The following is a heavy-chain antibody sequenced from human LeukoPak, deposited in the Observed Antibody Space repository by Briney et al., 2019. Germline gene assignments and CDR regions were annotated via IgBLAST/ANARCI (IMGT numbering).Heavy chain of an antibody. CDR2: IYYSGST. Sequence: SETLSLTRTVSGGSISSYYWSWIRQPPGKGLEWIGYIYYSGSTNYNPSLKSRVTISVDTSKNQFSLKLSSVTAADTAVYYCARVVTTVTTYVDYWGQGTLVTVSS. V-gene: IGHV4-59*01. J-gene: IGHJ4*02. CDR3: ARVVTTVTTYVDY. D-gene: IGHD4-4*01. CDR1: GGSISSYY.